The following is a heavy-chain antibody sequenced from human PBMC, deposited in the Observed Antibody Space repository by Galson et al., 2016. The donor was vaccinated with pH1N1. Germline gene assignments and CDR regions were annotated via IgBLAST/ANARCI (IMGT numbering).Heavy chain of an antibody. V-gene: IGHV3-30*18. Sequence: SLRLSCAASGFTFSSYGMQWVRQAPGKGLEWVAVISHDGTVTYYADSVKGRFTISRDSSKNKLSLQLNSLRAADTAVYYCAKEMTVKTSENFDYWGQGTLVTVSS. CDR3: AKEMTVKTSENFDY. CDR1: GFTFSSYG. J-gene: IGHJ4*02. D-gene: IGHD3-22*01. CDR2: ISHDGTVT.